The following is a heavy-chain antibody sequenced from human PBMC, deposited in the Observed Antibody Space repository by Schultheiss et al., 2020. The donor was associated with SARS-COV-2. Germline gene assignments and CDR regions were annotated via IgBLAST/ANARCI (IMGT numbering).Heavy chain of an antibody. CDR3: ARVPKLFQFSRYGMDV. Sequence: ASVKVSCKASGYTFTGYYMHWVRQAPGQGLEWVGWISAYNGNTNYAQNLQGRVTMTTDTSTNTAYMDLRSLGSDDTAVYYCARVPKLFQFSRYGMDVWGQGTTVTVSS. V-gene: IGHV1-18*04. J-gene: IGHJ6*02. CDR2: ISAYNGNT. D-gene: IGHD2-21*01. CDR1: GYTFTGYY.